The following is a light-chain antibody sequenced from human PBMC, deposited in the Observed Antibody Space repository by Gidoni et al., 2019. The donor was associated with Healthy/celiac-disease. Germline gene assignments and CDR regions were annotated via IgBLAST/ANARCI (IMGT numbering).Light chain of an antibody. Sequence: VLTQSPATLSLSPGERATLSCMASQSVSSYLAWYQQKPGQATRLLIYDASNRATGIPARFSGSGSGTDFTLTISSLEPEEFAVYYCQQRSNWLTFGGXTKVEIK. V-gene: IGKV3-11*01. CDR2: DAS. CDR3: QQRSNWLT. CDR1: QSVSSY. J-gene: IGKJ4*01.